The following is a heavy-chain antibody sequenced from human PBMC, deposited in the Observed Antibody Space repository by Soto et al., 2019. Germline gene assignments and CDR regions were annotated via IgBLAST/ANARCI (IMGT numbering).Heavy chain of an antibody. D-gene: IGHD3-3*01. CDR1: GYTLTELS. V-gene: IGHV1-24*01. Sequence: WASVKVSCKVSGYTLTELSMHWVRQAPGKGLEWMGGFDPEDGETIYAQKFQGRVTMTEDTSTDTAYMELSSLRSEDTAVYYCATRVYDFWSGYSRLANWFDPWGQGTLVTVSS. CDR3: ATRVYDFWSGYSRLANWFDP. J-gene: IGHJ5*02. CDR2: FDPEDGET.